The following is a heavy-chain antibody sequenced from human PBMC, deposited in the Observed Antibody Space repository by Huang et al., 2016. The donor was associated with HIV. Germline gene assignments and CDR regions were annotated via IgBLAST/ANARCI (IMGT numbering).Heavy chain of an antibody. Sequence: QVQLVQSGAEVKKPGASVKVSCKASGYAFTSYYMHWVRQAPGQGLEWMGKINPSEGSTSYAQKFQGRVTTTRDTSTNTVFMELGSLRSEDTAVYYCARDRDFYDSSGYWGFNYFDYWGQGTLVTVSS. CDR1: GYAFTSYY. CDR2: INPSEGST. D-gene: IGHD3-22*01. CDR3: ARDRDFYDSSGYWGFNYFDY. J-gene: IGHJ4*02. V-gene: IGHV1-46*01.